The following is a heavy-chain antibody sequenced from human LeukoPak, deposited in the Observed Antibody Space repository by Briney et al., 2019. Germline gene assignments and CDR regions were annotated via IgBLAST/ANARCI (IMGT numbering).Heavy chain of an antibody. CDR2: IYSGGST. CDR3: ARDGSRYYHYYFDY. Sequence: PGGSLRLSCAASGLTVSSNYMSWVRQAPGKGLEWVSVIYSGGSTYYADSVKGRFTISRDNSKNTLYLQMNSLRAEDTAVYYCARDGSRYYHYYFDYWGQGTLVTVSS. V-gene: IGHV3-66*01. J-gene: IGHJ4*02. D-gene: IGHD3-22*01. CDR1: GLTVSSNY.